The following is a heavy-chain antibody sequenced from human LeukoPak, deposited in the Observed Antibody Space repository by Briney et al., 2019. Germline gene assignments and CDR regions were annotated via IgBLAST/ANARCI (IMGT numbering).Heavy chain of an antibody. J-gene: IGHJ6*03. D-gene: IGHD1-26*01. CDR1: KFTFSDYS. V-gene: IGHV3-21*01. Sequence: GGSLRLSCAASKFTFSDYSVNWVRQAPGKGLEWVSSISSSSTYIYYADSVKGRFTISRDNAKNSLYLQMNGLRVEDTAVYYCARSGPLMLSFMDVWGKGTTVTVSS. CDR3: ARSGPLMLSFMDV. CDR2: ISSSSTYI.